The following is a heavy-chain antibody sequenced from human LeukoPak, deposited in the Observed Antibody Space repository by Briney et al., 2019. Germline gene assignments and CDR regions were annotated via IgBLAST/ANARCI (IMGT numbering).Heavy chain of an antibody. J-gene: IGHJ4*02. D-gene: IGHD2-15*01. CDR1: GFTFGDYT. CDR3: IRGGANTPFDY. Sequence: HPGGSLRLSCTASGFTFGDYTMSWFRQAPGKGLEWVGFIRSKGYGGTTEDAASVKGRFTISRDDSKSIAYLQMNSLKTEDTAVYYCIRGGANTPFDYWGQGTLVTVSS. V-gene: IGHV3-49*03. CDR2: IRSKGYGGTT.